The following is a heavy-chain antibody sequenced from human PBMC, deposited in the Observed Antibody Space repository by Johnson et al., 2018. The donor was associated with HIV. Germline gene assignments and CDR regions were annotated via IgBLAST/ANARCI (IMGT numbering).Heavy chain of an antibody. D-gene: IGHD6-19*01. J-gene: IGHJ3*02. Sequence: QVQLVESGGGVVQPGRSLRLSCAASRFTFSRYGMHWVRQAPGKGLEWVAVIPYDGSNTYYADSVKGRFTISRDNSKNTLYLQMNSLRAEDTAVYYCARAVARGQWLANGYIWGQGTMVTVSS. CDR3: ARAVARGQWLANGYI. CDR2: IPYDGSNT. CDR1: RFTFSRYG. V-gene: IGHV3-30*03.